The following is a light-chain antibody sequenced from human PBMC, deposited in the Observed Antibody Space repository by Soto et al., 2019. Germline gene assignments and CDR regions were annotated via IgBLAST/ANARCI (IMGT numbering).Light chain of an antibody. CDR1: QSVSSN. J-gene: IGKJ4*01. V-gene: IGKV3-15*01. CDR3: QQYDNWPLT. Sequence: EIVMTQSPATLSVSPGERATLSCRASQSVSSNLAWYPQKPGQAPRLLIYGASTRATTIPARFSGSGSGTESTLTISSLQSEDFAVYYCQQYDNWPLTFGGGTKVEIK. CDR2: GAS.